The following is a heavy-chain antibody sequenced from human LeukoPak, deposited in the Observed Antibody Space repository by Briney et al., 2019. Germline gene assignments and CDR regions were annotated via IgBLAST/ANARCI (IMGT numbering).Heavy chain of an antibody. D-gene: IGHD5-12*01. V-gene: IGHV4-59*01. J-gene: IGHJ4*02. CDR3: ARGGGYASPIGY. CDR1: GGSISTYY. CDR2: IYHSGST. Sequence: SETLSLTCTLSGGSISTYYWSWIRQPPGKGLEWVGYIYHSGSTIYNPSLKSRVTISVDTSKNQFSLKLSSVTAADTAVYYCARGGGYASPIGYWGQGALVTVSS.